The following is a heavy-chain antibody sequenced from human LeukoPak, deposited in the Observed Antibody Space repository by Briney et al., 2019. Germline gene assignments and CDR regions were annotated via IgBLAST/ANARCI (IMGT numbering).Heavy chain of an antibody. J-gene: IGHJ4*02. CDR2: INWNGGST. D-gene: IGHD6-19*01. Sequence: GGSLRLSCAASGFTFDDYGMNWVRQIPGKGLEWVSAINWNGGSTGYADSVKGRFTISRDNAKNSLYLQMNSLRAEDTALYYCARVRSGGWYDPVDYWGQGTLVTVSS. CDR3: ARVRSGGWYDPVDY. CDR1: GFTFDDYG. V-gene: IGHV3-20*04.